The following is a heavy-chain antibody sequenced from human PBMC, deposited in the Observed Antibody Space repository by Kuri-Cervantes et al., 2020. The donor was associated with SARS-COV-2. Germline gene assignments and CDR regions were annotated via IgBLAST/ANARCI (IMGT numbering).Heavy chain of an antibody. D-gene: IGHD3-3*01. Sequence: GGSLRLSCAGSGFTFSSYAMSWVRQAPTKGLEWVSAISGSGDITYYGDSVQGRFTISRDNSKNTLYLQMNSLKTEDTAVYYCTRPHYDLDPWGQGTLVTVSS. V-gene: IGHV3-23*01. CDR1: GFTFSSYA. CDR2: ISGSGDIT. CDR3: TRPHYDLDP. J-gene: IGHJ5*02.